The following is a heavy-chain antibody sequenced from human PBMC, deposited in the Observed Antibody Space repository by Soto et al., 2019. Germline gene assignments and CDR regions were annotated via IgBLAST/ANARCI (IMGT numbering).Heavy chain of an antibody. CDR3: ARVTLSGVVINPQSYYFYMDV. D-gene: IGHD3-3*01. J-gene: IGHJ6*03. Sequence: QLMQSGAEVKKPGASVKVSCKPSGYTFNSYGITWVRQAPGQGLEWMGWINTYNGNTNYAQKFQGRVTMNTDTSTSTAYMELRSLTSDATAVYYCARVTLSGVVINPQSYYFYMDVWGKGTTVSVSS. CDR1: GYTFNSYG. CDR2: INTYNGNT. V-gene: IGHV1-18*01.